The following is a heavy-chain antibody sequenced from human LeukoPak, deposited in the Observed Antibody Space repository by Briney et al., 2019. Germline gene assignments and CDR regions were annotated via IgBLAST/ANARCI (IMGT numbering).Heavy chain of an antibody. Sequence: GESLKISCKGSGYSFSNYWIGWVRQMPGKGLECMGIIYPGDSDARYSPSFQGQVTISADKSITTAYLQWSSLKASDTAMYYCAVGTGYYFDLWGQGTLVTVSS. J-gene: IGHJ4*02. CDR2: IYPGDSDA. D-gene: IGHD3/OR15-3a*01. CDR3: AVGTGYYFDL. V-gene: IGHV5-51*01. CDR1: GYSFSNYW.